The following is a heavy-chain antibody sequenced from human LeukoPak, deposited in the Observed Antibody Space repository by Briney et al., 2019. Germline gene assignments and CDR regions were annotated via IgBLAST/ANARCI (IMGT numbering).Heavy chain of an antibody. Sequence: ASVKVSCKASGYRFRDYYMHWVRQAPGQGLEWMGWINPNSGGTMYAQKFQGRVAMTRDTSINTAYMELSRLTSDDTAVYHCTRDGDDNGDYVLGWFDPWGQGTLVTVSS. CDR3: TRDGDDNGDYVLGWFDP. CDR1: GYRFRDYY. D-gene: IGHD4-17*01. CDR2: INPNSGGT. J-gene: IGHJ5*02. V-gene: IGHV1-2*02.